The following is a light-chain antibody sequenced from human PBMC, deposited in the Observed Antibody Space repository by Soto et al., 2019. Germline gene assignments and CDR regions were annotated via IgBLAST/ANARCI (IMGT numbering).Light chain of an antibody. J-gene: IGKJ1*01. V-gene: IGKV1-8*01. CDR3: QQYYSYPYVT. Sequence: AIRMTQSPSSLSASTGDRVTITCRASQGISRYLAWYQQKPGKAPKLLIYAASTLQSGVPSRFSGSGSGTDFTLTISCLQSEDFATYYCQQYYSYPYVTFGQGTKVEIK. CDR2: AAS. CDR1: QGISRY.